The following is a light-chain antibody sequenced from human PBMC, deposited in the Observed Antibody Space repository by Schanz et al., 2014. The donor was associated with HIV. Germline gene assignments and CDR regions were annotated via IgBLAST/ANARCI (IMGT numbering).Light chain of an antibody. CDR2: DVN. V-gene: IGLV2-14*03. CDR1: SSDIGAYNY. CDR3: GALSTSDAPV. Sequence: ALTQPASVAGSPGQPITISCTGTSSDIGAYNYVSWYQQHPGEAPKLLIYDVNNRPSGVSNRFSGSRSGNTASLTIFDLQPEDEADYYCGALSTSDAPVFGTGTKVTVL. J-gene: IGLJ1*01.